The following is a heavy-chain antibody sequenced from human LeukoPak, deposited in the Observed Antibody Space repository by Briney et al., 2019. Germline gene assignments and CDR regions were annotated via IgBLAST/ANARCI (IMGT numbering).Heavy chain of an antibody. CDR3: ARDYYGSGLY. CDR1: GGSISSSSYY. V-gene: IGHV4-39*07. Sequence: SETLSLTCTVSGGSISSSSYYWGWIRQPRGKGLEWIGCIYYSGSTYYNPSLKSRVTISVDTSKNPFSLKLSSVTAADTPVYYCARDYYGSGLYWGQGTLVTVSS. D-gene: IGHD3-10*01. J-gene: IGHJ4*02. CDR2: IYYSGST.